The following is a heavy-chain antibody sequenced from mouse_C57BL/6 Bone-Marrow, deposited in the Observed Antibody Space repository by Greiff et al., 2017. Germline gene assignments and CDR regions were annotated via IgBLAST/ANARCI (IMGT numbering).Heavy chain of an antibody. J-gene: IGHJ4*01. D-gene: IGHD2-2*01. Sequence: EVQLVESGGGLVKPGGSLKLSCAASGFTFSDYGMHWVRQAPEKGLEWVAYISSGSSTIYYADTVKGRFTISRDNAKNTLFLQMTSLRSEDTAMYYCARVWLRRGGYAMDYWGQGTSVTVSS. V-gene: IGHV5-17*01. CDR3: ARVWLRRGGYAMDY. CDR2: ISSGSSTI. CDR1: GFTFSDYG.